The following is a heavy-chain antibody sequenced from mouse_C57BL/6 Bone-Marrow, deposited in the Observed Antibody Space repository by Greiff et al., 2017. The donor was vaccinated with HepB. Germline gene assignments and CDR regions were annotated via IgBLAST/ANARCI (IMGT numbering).Heavy chain of an antibody. CDR2: IDPEDGDT. D-gene: IGHD1-1*01. Sequence: EVKLLESGAELVRPGASVKLSCTASGFNIKDYYMHWVKQRPEQGLEWIGRIDPEDGDTEYAPKFQGKATMTADTSSNTAYLQLSSLTSEDTAVYYCTRGYGSSKGFAYWGQGTRVTVSA. CDR1: GFNIKDYY. V-gene: IGHV14-1*01. CDR3: TRGYGSSKGFAY. J-gene: IGHJ3*01.